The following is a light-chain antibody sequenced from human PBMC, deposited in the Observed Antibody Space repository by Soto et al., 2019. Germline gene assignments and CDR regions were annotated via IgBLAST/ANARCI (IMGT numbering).Light chain of an antibody. Sequence: QSVLTQPPSVSGAPGQRVTISCTGSSSNIGAGYDVHWYQQLPATAPKLLIYDNNNRPSGVPDRFSGSKSGTSASLAITGLQAEDEADYYCQSYDNSLSGHVVFGGGTKLTV. CDR3: QSYDNSLSGHVV. CDR1: SSNIGAGYD. J-gene: IGLJ2*01. CDR2: DNN. V-gene: IGLV1-40*01.